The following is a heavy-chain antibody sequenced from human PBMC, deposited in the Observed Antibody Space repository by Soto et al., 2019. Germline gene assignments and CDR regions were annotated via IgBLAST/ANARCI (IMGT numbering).Heavy chain of an antibody. CDR1: GGSITTTSNY. D-gene: IGHD2-2*02. CDR3: ASGVEIVVVPAAICGWFDP. CDR2: VYYTGTT. J-gene: IGHJ5*02. V-gene: IGHV4-39*07. Sequence: SETLSLTCTVSGGSITTTSNYWGWIRQPPGKGLEWIGSVYYTGTTYHSPSLKSRVTMSVDTSKNQFSLKLHFVTAADTAVYYCASGVEIVVVPAAICGWFDPWGQGTLVTVSS.